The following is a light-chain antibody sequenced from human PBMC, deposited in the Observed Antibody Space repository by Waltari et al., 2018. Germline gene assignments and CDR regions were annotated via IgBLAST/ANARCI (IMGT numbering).Light chain of an antibody. CDR1: ESIGTS. Sequence: DIQMTQSPSTLSASVGDRGTFTCRASESIGTSLAWYLQESGKAPNLLVYHASTFEGGVPSRFSGSGSGTDFTLTISRLQPDDFATYFCQQYYTYSLWAFGQGTKVETK. CDR2: HAS. J-gene: IGKJ1*01. CDR3: QQYYTYSLWA. V-gene: IGKV1-5*01.